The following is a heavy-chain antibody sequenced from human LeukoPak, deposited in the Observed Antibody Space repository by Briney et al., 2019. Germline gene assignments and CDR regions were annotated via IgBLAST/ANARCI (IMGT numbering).Heavy chain of an antibody. CDR3: ARSLLAHYYDSSNFDY. CDR2: INPNSGGT. CDR1: GYTFTGYY. D-gene: IGHD3-22*01. J-gene: IGHJ4*02. V-gene: IGHV1-2*06. Sequence: ASVKVSCKTSGYTFTGYYMHWVRQAPGQGLEWMGRINPNSGGTNYAQKFQGRVTMTRDTSISTAYMELSRLRSDDTAVYYCARSLLAHYYDSSNFDYWGQGTLVTVSS.